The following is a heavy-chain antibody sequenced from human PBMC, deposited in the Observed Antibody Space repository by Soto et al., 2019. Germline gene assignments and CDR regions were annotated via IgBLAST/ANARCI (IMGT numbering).Heavy chain of an antibody. V-gene: IGHV1-46*01. D-gene: IGHD4-17*01. J-gene: IGHJ4*02. Sequence: ASVKVSCKASGYTFTKYYVHWVRQAPGQGLEWMGIINPSGGSTMYAQKFQGRVTMTRNTSISTAYMELSSLRSEDTAVYYCARTLYGDNVDYWGQGTLVTVSS. CDR1: GYTFTKYY. CDR3: ARTLYGDNVDY. CDR2: INPSGGST.